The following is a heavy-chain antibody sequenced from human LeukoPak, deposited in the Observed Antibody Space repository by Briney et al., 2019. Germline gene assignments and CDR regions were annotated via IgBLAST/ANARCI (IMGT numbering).Heavy chain of an antibody. CDR3: ARVGGGDGYNYFFDY. V-gene: IGHV3-48*01. Sequence: QPGGSLRLSCAASGFTFSSYSMNWVRQAPGKGLEWVSYISSSSSTIYYADSVKGRFTISSDNAKNSLYLQMNSLRAEDTAVYYCARVGGGDGYNYFFDYWGQGTLVTVSS. D-gene: IGHD5-24*01. J-gene: IGHJ4*02. CDR2: ISSSSSTI. CDR1: GFTFSSYS.